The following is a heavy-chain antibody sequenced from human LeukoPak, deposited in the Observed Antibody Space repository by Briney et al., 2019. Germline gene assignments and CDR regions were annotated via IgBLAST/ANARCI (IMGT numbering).Heavy chain of an antibody. J-gene: IGHJ3*02. CDR2: IYPGDSDT. Sequence: GESLKISCKGSGYSFTSYWIGWVRQMPGKGLEGMGIIYPGDSDTRYGPSFQGQVTISADKSISTAYLQWSSLKALDTAMYYCACAYCGGDCYPEDDAFDIWGQGTMVTVSS. CDR1: GYSFTSYW. V-gene: IGHV5-51*01. CDR3: ACAYCGGDCYPEDDAFDI. D-gene: IGHD2-21*02.